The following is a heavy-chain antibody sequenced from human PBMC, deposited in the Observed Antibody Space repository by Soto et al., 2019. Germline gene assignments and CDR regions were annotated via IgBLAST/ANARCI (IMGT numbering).Heavy chain of an antibody. CDR1: GFTFSIYS. CDR3: ASYCSSTSCYGESYYYYYMDV. D-gene: IGHD2-2*01. J-gene: IGHJ6*03. Sequence: EVQLVESGGGLVKPGGSLRLSCAASGFTFSIYSMNWVRQAPGKGLEWVSSISSSSSYIYYADSVKGRFTISRDNAKNSLYLQMNSLRAEGTAVYYCASYCSSTSCYGESYYYYYMDVWGKGTTVTVSS. CDR2: ISSSSSYI. V-gene: IGHV3-21*01.